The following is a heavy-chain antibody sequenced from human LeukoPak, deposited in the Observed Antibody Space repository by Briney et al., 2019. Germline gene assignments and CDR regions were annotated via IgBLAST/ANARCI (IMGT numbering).Heavy chain of an antibody. J-gene: IGHJ3*02. CDR2: IYYSGST. CDR3: ARFSRILDAFDI. Sequence: PSETLSLTCTVSGGSISSYYWSWIRQPPGKGLEWIGYIYYSGSTNYNPSLKSRVTISVDTSKNQFSLKLSSVTAADTAVYYCARFSRILDAFDIWGQGTMVTVSS. V-gene: IGHV4-59*12. D-gene: IGHD2-15*01. CDR1: GGSISSYY.